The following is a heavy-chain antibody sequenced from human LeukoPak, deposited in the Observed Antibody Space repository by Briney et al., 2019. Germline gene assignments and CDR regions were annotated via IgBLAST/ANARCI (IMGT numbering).Heavy chain of an antibody. CDR1: GFTFSGSV. V-gene: IGHV3-73*01. CDR3: ARDLMGIAYRGAFYY. D-gene: IGHD6-13*01. J-gene: IGHJ4*02. CDR2: IRSKANSYAT. Sequence: GGSLRLSCAASGFTFSGSVMHWVRQASGKGLEWVGRIRSKANSYATAYAASVKGRFTISRDDSKNTAYLQMNSLKTEDTAVYYCARDLMGIAYRGAFYYWGQGTLVTVSS.